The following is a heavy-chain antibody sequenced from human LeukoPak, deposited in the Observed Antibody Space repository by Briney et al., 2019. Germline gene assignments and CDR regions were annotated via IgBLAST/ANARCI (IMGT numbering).Heavy chain of an antibody. CDR2: LDRHNDK. CDR3: ARSSDGGFDDY. D-gene: IGHD5-24*01. CDR1: RFSLSTNGMR. J-gene: IGHJ4*02. V-gene: IGHV2-70*04. Sequence: SGPALVKPTQPLTLTCTFSRFSLSTNGMRGSWIRQPPGKALEWHGLLDRHNDKFNRTSLRTRLTIFKNTSKKQGVLTMTNMDPVDTAKYYCARSSDGGFDDYWGQGKLVTVSS.